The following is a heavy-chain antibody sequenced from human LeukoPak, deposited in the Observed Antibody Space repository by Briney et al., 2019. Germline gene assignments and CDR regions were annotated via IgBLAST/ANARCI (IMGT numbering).Heavy chain of an antibody. CDR2: IYYTGST. J-gene: IGHJ4*02. CDR3: ARDRGGYSSSWFDY. V-gene: IGHV4-59*01. CDR1: GVSISSYY. Sequence: SETLSLTCTVSGVSISSYYWSWIRQPPGKGLEWTGYIYYTGSTHYNPSLKSRVTISVDTSKNQFSLRLSSVTAADTAVYYCARDRGGYSSSWFDYWGQGALVTVSS. D-gene: IGHD6-13*01.